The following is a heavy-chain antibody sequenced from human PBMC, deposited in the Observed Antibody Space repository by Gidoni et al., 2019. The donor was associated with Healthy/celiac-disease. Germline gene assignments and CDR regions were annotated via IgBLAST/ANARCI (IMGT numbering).Heavy chain of an antibody. D-gene: IGHD3-9*01. CDR2: IYYSGST. Sequence: QVQLQESGPGLVKPSQTLSLPCTVSGGSISSGDYYWSWIRQPPGKGLEWIGYIYYSGSTYYNPSLKSRVTISVDTSKNQFSLKLSSVTAADTAVYYCARDKHDILTGLHAGAFDIWGQGTMVTVSS. CDR1: GGSISSGDYY. CDR3: ARDKHDILTGLHAGAFDI. V-gene: IGHV4-30-4*01. J-gene: IGHJ3*02.